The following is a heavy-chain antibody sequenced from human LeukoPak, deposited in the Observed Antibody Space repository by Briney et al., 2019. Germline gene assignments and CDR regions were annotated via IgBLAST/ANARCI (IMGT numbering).Heavy chain of an antibody. V-gene: IGHV3-21*04. J-gene: IGHJ4*02. D-gene: IGHD2-8*02. CDR1: GFTFSSYG. Sequence: PGGSLRLSCAASGFTFSSYGMNWVRQAPGKGLEWVSSISTTSDYTYYADSVKGRFTISRDNSKNTLYLQMNSLRAEDTAIYYCATYRQVLLPFESWGQGTLVTVSS. CDR2: ISTTSDYT. CDR3: ATYRQVLLPFES.